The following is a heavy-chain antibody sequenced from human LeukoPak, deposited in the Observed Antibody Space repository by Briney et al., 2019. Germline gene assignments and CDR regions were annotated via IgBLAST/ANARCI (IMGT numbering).Heavy chain of an antibody. J-gene: IGHJ4*02. D-gene: IGHD6-13*01. CDR3: ARGSGSSWYFYFDY. CDR2: ISASGDSP. V-gene: IGHV3-23*01. CDR1: GFRFSDYG. Sequence: PGGSLRLSCTASGFRFSDYGMHWVRQAPGKGLEWVSGISASGDSPYYADSVKGRFTISRDNAKNSVYLQMNSLRAEDTALYYCARGSGSSWYFYFDYWGQGTLVTVSS.